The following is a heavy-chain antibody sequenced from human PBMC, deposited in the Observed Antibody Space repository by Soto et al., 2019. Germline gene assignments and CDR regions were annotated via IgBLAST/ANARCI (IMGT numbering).Heavy chain of an antibody. Sequence: ASVKVSCKASGYTFTSYAMHWVRQAPGQRLEWMGWINAGNGNTKYSQKFQGRVTITRDTSASTAYMELSILRDEDTAVYYCARPNCSSTSRYGYYYYGLEVWGEGTTVSVSS. D-gene: IGHD2-2*01. CDR2: INAGNGNT. CDR1: GYTFTSYA. J-gene: IGHJ6*04. V-gene: IGHV1-3*01. CDR3: ARPNCSSTSRYGYYYYGLEV.